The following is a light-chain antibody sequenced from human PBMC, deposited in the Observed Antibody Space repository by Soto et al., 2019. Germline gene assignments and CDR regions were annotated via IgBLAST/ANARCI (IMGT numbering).Light chain of an antibody. Sequence: DIQMTPSPSTLSASVGDRVTITCRASQTISSWLAWYQQKPGKAPKLLIYDASSLESGVPSRFSGRGSGTQFTLTISSLQPDDFATYYCQPYNSFSGTVGPGTKGDIK. CDR1: QTISSW. V-gene: IGKV1-5*01. CDR2: DAS. J-gene: IGKJ1*01. CDR3: QPYNSFSGT.